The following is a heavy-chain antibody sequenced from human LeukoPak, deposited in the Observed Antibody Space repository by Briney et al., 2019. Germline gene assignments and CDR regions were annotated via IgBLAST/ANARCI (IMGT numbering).Heavy chain of an antibody. V-gene: IGHV3-21*01. CDR2: ISSSSSYI. J-gene: IGHJ4*02. Sequence: GGSLRLSCAASGFTFSSYSMNWVRQAPGKGREWVSSISSSSSYIYYADSVKGRFTISRDNAKNSLYLQMNSLRAEDTAVYYCASRDYGSGSFDYWGQGTLVTVSS. CDR1: GFTFSSYS. CDR3: ASRDYGSGSFDY. D-gene: IGHD3-10*01.